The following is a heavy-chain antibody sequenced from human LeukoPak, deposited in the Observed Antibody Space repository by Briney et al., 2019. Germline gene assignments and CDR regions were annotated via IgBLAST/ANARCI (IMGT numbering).Heavy chain of an antibody. J-gene: IGHJ4*02. V-gene: IGHV4-4*02. CDR1: GGSISSSNW. CDR3: ARGYCTTTSCFGMDY. Sequence: ASETLSPTCAVSGGSISSSNWWSWVRQPPGKGLEWIGEIYHGGSTNYNPSLKSRVTISVDTSKNQFSLKVSSVTAADTAVYYCARGYCTTTSCFGMDYWGQGTLVTVSS. D-gene: IGHD2-2*01. CDR2: IYHGGST.